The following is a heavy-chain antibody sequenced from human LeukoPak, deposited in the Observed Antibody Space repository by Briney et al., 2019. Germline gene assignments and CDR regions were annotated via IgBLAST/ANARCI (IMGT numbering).Heavy chain of an antibody. J-gene: IGHJ4*02. D-gene: IGHD4-23*01. CDR2: INWNGGST. CDR3: ARDPNGNHRPYYFDY. CDR1: GFTFDDYG. Sequence: SGGSLRLSCAVSGFTFDDYGMSWVGPAPGKGLEWVSGINWNGGSTGYAYSVKGRFTISRDNAKNSLYLQMNSLRAEDTALYYCARDPNGNHRPYYFDYWGQGTLVTVSS. V-gene: IGHV3-20*04.